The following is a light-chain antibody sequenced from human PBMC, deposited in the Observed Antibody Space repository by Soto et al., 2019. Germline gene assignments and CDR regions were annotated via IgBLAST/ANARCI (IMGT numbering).Light chain of an antibody. J-gene: IGLJ1*01. CDR2: DNN. CDR3: GTWDSSLSAGV. CDR1: SSNIGNNY. Sequence: QSVLTQPPSVSAAPGQKVTISCSGSSSNIGNNYVSWYQQLPGRAPKLLIYDNNKRPSGIPDRFSGSKSGTSATLGITGLQAGDEADYYCGTWDSSLSAGVFGTGTKLTVL. V-gene: IGLV1-51*01.